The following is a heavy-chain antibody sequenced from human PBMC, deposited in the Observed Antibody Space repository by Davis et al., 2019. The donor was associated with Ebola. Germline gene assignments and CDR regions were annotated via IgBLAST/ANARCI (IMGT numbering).Heavy chain of an antibody. CDR2: ISGSGGST. CDR1: VITFSSYA. J-gene: IGHJ6*04. CDR3: AKDLMLWFGEAGRMDV. Sequence: GESLKISCTDSVITFSSYAMSWVRQAPGKGLEWVSAISGSGGSTYYADSVKGRFTISRDNSKNTLYLQMNSLRAEDTAVYYCAKDLMLWFGEAGRMDVWGKGTTVTVSS. V-gene: IGHV3-23*01. D-gene: IGHD3-10*01.